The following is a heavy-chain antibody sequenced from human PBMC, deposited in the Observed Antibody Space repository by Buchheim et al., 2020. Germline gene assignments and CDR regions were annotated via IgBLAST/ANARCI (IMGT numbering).Heavy chain of an antibody. D-gene: IGHD1-26*01. CDR3: AKSLRGNSGSYCFDY. Sequence: VQLLESGGGLVQPGGSLKLSCAASGFSFSSYAMSWVRQSPGKGLEWVSAISIDGRTTYYADYVKGRFTISRDISKNTLYLQMDSLRAEDTAVYYCAKSLRGNSGSYCFDYWGQGTL. CDR2: ISIDGRTT. CDR1: GFSFSSYA. V-gene: IGHV3-23*01. J-gene: IGHJ4*02.